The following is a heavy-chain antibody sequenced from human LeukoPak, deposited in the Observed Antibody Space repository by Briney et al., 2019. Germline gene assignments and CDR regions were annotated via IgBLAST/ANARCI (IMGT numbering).Heavy chain of an antibody. J-gene: IGHJ4*02. D-gene: IGHD2-2*01. Sequence: ASVKVSCKASGYTFTSYGISWVRRAPGQGLEWMGWISAYNGNTNYAQKLQGRVTMTTDTSTSTAYMELRSLRSDDTAVYYCARDSPEVPAAMWIDYWGQGTLVTVSS. CDR2: ISAYNGNT. CDR3: ARDSPEVPAAMWIDY. CDR1: GYTFTSYG. V-gene: IGHV1-18*01.